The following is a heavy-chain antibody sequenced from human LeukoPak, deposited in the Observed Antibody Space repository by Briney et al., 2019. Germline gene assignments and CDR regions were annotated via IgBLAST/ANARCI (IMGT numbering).Heavy chain of an antibody. CDR3: ARDKIREYYFDY. CDR1: GFTFINAW. V-gene: IGHV3-30*03. J-gene: IGHJ4*02. CDR2: ISYDGSNK. Sequence: GGSLRLSCAASGFTFINAWMFWVRQAPGKGLEWVAVISYDGSNKYYADSVKGRFTISRDNSKNTLHLQMNSLRAEDTAVYYCARDKIREYYFDYWGQGTLVTVSS. D-gene: IGHD3-10*01.